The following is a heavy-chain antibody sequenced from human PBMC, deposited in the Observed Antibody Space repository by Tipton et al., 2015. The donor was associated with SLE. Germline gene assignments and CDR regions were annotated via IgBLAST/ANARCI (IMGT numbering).Heavy chain of an antibody. Sequence: SLRLSCAASGFTFEDYTMYWVRQVPGKGLEWVAVISYDGSNKYYADSVKGRFTISRDNSKNTLYLQMNSLRAEDTAVYYCSASLLPLYGMDVWGQGTTVTVSS. J-gene: IGHJ6*02. D-gene: IGHD2-15*01. CDR1: GFTFEDYT. V-gene: IGHV3-30*04. CDR2: ISYDGSNK. CDR3: SASLLPLYGMDV.